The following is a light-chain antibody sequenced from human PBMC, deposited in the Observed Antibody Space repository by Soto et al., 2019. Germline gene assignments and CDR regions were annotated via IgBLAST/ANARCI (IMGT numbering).Light chain of an antibody. CDR1: QSISTF. CDR2: GAS. J-gene: IGKJ1*01. CDR3: QQYNNWPRT. Sequence: ELVMTQSPATLSVAPWERATLSFRASQSISTFLAWYQQKPGQAPRLLIYGASTRATGIPARFSGSGSGTEFTLTISSLQSEDFAVYYCQQYNNWPRTFGQGTKVDIK. V-gene: IGKV3-15*01.